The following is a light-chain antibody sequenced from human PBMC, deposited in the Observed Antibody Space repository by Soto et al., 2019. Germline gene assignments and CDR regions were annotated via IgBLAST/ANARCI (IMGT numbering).Light chain of an antibody. CDR3: QQYGSSPPIT. V-gene: IGKV1-39*01. Sequence: DIQMTQSPSSLSASVGDRVTITCRASQSIRSYLNWYQQKPGKAPELLIYAASSLQSGVSSRVSGSGSGTDFTLTINRLEPEDFAVYYCQQYGSSPPITFGQGTRLEI. CDR2: AAS. CDR1: QSIRSY. J-gene: IGKJ5*01.